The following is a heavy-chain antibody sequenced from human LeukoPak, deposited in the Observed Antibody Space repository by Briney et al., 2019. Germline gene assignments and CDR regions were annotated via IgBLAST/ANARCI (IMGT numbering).Heavy chain of an antibody. CDR2: IYYSGST. CDR3: ARAQYYYDSSGYLEYFDY. Sequence: TSETLSLTCTVSGGSISSYYWSWIRQPPGKGLEWIGYIYYSGSTNYNPSLKSRVTISVDTSKNQFSLKLSSVTAADTAVYYCARAQYYYDSSGYLEYFDYWGQGTLVTVSS. J-gene: IGHJ4*02. V-gene: IGHV4-59*01. CDR1: GGSISSYY. D-gene: IGHD3-22*01.